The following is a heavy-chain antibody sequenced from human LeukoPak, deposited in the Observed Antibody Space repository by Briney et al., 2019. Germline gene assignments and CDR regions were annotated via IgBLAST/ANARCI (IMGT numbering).Heavy chain of an antibody. V-gene: IGHV1-18*01. Sequence: ASVKVSCKASGYTFTSYGISWVRQAPGQGLEWMGWISAYNGNTNYAQKLQGRVTMTTDTSTSTAYMELRSLRSDDTAVYYCARGLRCYSGDDYSFDYWGQGTLVTVSS. CDR1: GYTFTSYG. J-gene: IGHJ4*02. D-gene: IGHD5-12*01. CDR3: ARGLRCYSGDDYSFDY. CDR2: ISAYNGNT.